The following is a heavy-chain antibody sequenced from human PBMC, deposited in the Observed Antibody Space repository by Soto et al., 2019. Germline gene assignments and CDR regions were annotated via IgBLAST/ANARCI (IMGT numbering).Heavy chain of an antibody. D-gene: IGHD1-20*01. CDR2: VYHSGST. V-gene: IGHV4-4*02. CDR3: ARNGVTGIAQ. J-gene: IGHJ4*02. CDR1: GGSISSSNW. Sequence: SETLSLTCAVSGGSISSSNWWSWVRQPPGKGLEWIGEVYHSGSTNYNPSLKSRVTMSVDKSKNQFSLKLSSVTAADTAVYYCARNGVTGIAQWGQGILVTVSS.